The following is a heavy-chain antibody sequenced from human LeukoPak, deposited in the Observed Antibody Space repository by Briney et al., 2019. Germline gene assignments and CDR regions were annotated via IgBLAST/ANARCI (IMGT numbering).Heavy chain of an antibody. Sequence: PGGSLRLSCAASEFTFSTYSMNWVRQAPGKGLEWVSSISSSSSYIYYADSVKGRFTISRDNAKNSLYLQMNSLRAEHTAVYYCTRGENNYGYYYFDYWGQGTLVTVSS. CDR3: TRGENNYGYYYFDY. CDR1: EFTFSTYS. D-gene: IGHD5-18*01. V-gene: IGHV3-21*01. J-gene: IGHJ4*02. CDR2: ISSSSSYI.